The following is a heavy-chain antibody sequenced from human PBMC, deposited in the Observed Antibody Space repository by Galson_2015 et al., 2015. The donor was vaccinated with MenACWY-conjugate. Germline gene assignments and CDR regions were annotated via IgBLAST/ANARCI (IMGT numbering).Heavy chain of an antibody. CDR3: ARHPPGGRGMDV. V-gene: IGHV5-51*01. Sequence: QSGAEVKKPGESLTISCKASGYNFITYWIGWVRQVPGKGLEWVGLISPIDSKTRYSPAFEGRVTISADNSITTAYLQWNSLQASVTAMYYCARHPPGGRGMDVWGQGTTVTVSS. D-gene: IGHD1-26*01. CDR1: GYNFITYW. CDR2: ISPIDSKT. J-gene: IGHJ6*02.